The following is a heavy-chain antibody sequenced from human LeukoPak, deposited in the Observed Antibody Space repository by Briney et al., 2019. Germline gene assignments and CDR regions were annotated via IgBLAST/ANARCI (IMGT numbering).Heavy chain of an antibody. V-gene: IGHV4-61*01. Sequence: SETLSLTCTVSGGSVSSGSYYWSWIRQPPGKGLEWIGYIYYSGSTNYNPSLKSRVTISVDTSKNQFCLKLSSVTAVDTAVYYCARDYCSGGSCYVGYWGQGTLVTVSS. CDR1: GGSVSSGSYY. D-gene: IGHD2-15*01. J-gene: IGHJ4*02. CDR3: ARDYCSGGSCYVGY. CDR2: IYYSGST.